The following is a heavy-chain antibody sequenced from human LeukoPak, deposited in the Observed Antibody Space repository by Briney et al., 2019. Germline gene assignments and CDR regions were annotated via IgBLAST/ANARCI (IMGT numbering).Heavy chain of an antibody. CDR1: SYTFTRYG. Sequence: ASVKVSCKASSYTFTRYGISWVRQAPGQGLEWMGWISGSNGNTNYAQKFQGRVSMTADTSTSTAYMELSSLRSEDTAVYYCARGLKSSRIAAAGIPLRVSRYYYYYYMDVWGKGTTVTISS. CDR3: ARGLKSSRIAAAGIPLRVSRYYYYYYMDV. J-gene: IGHJ6*03. CDR2: ISGSNGNT. V-gene: IGHV1-18*01. D-gene: IGHD6-13*01.